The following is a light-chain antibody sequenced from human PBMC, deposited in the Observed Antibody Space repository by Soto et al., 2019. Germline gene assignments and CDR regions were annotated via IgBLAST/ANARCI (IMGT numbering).Light chain of an antibody. Sequence: TQSPSTLDTSALDSVTIYCRASQSVSSSYLAWYQQKPGQAPRLLIYGASSRATGIPDRFSGSGSGTDFTLTISRLEPEDFAVFYCQQRSNWPLTFGGGTKVDIK. CDR3: QQRSNWPLT. V-gene: IGKV3D-20*02. J-gene: IGKJ4*01. CDR2: GAS. CDR1: QSVSSSY.